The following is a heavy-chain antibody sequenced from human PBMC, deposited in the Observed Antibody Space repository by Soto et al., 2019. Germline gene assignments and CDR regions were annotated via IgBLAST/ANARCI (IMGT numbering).Heavy chain of an antibody. Sequence: SLRLSCAASGFTFSSYGMHWVRQAPGKGLEWVAVISYDGSNKYYADSVKGRFTISRDNSKNTLYLQMNSLRAEDTAVYYCAKGFTTVTNAFDIWGQGTMVTVSS. CDR1: GFTFSSYG. J-gene: IGHJ3*02. V-gene: IGHV3-30*18. D-gene: IGHD4-17*01. CDR3: AKGFTTVTNAFDI. CDR2: ISYDGSNK.